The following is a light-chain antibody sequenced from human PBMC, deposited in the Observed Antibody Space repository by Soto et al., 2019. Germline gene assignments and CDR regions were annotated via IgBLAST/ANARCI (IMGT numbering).Light chain of an antibody. CDR1: QSVNTF. V-gene: IGKV3-11*01. CDR2: DTS. J-gene: IGKJ4*01. Sequence: EIVLTQSPATLSLSPGERATLSCRASQSVNTFLAWYQQKPGQSPRLLIYDTSFRATGIPTRFSGSGSGTGFSLTISSLEPDDFAIYYCQQRSKWPLTFGGGTKVEIK. CDR3: QQRSKWPLT.